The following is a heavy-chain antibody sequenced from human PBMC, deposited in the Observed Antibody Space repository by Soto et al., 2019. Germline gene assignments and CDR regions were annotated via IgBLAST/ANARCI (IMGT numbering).Heavy chain of an antibody. J-gene: IGHJ6*02. CDR3: ATAVTAGTYYTYGLDV. Sequence: QVHLVQSGAEVKKPGSSVNISCKASGGTFGTYGLNWVRQFPGQGLEWIGGIIPASDTENYAQKFQGRVTITADKSTNIAHMQMDSLTSDDTAVYYCATAVTAGTYYTYGLDVWGQGTTVTVS. CDR1: GGTFGTYG. D-gene: IGHD2-21*02. V-gene: IGHV1-69*14. CDR2: IIPASDTE.